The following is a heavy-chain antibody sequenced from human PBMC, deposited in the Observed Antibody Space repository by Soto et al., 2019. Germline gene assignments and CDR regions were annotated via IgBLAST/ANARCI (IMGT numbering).Heavy chain of an antibody. CDR3: PRVATPNYYDYGMAV. CDR1: GGSFSGYY. Sequence: SETLSLTCAVYGGSFSGYYWGWIRQPPGKGLEWIGEINHSGSTNYNPSLKSRVTISVDTSKNQFSLKLCSVTAADKAVYYCPRVATPNYYDYGMAVWGKGTTVTASS. CDR2: INHSGST. J-gene: IGHJ6*04. D-gene: IGHD5-12*01. V-gene: IGHV4-34*01.